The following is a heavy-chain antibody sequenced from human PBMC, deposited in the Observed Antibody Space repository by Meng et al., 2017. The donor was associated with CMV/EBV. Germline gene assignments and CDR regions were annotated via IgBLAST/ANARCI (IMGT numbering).Heavy chain of an antibody. CDR1: GGTFSSYA. V-gene: IGHV1-69*10. Sequence: SVKVSCKASGGTFSSYAIRWVRQAPGQGLEWMGGIIPILGIANYAQKFQGRVTITADKSTSTAYMELSSLRSEDTAVYYCARDGGVGAGGYYYYGMDVWGQGTTVTVSS. CDR3: ARDGGVGAGGYYYYGMDV. D-gene: IGHD1-26*01. CDR2: IIPILGIA. J-gene: IGHJ6*02.